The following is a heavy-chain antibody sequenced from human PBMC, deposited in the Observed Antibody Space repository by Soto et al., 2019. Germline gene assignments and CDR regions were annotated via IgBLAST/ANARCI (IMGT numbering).Heavy chain of an antibody. D-gene: IGHD6-6*01. Sequence: PGGSLRLSCAASGFTFSNAWMIWVRQAPGKGLEWVGRIKSQTNGGTTDYAAPVKGRFAISRDDSKNTVYLQMNSLKTEDTAVYYCTTDDPINKYWGQGTLVTVSS. J-gene: IGHJ4*02. CDR1: GFTFSNAW. CDR3: TTDDPINKY. CDR2: IKSQTNGGTT. V-gene: IGHV3-15*01.